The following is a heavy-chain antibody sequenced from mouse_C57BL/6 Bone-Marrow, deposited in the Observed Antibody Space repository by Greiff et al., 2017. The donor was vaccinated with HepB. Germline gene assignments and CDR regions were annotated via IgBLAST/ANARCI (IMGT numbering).Heavy chain of an antibody. CDR1: GFTFSDYG. J-gene: IGHJ4*01. CDR3: ARLLWDAMDY. CDR2: ISNLAYSI. Sequence: EVNVVESGGGLVQPGGSLKLSCAASGFTFSDYGMAWVRQAPRKGPEWVAFISNLAYSIYYADTVTGRFTISRENAKNTLYLEMSSLRSEDTAMYYCARLLWDAMDYWGQGTSVTVSS. V-gene: IGHV5-15*01. D-gene: IGHD2-1*01.